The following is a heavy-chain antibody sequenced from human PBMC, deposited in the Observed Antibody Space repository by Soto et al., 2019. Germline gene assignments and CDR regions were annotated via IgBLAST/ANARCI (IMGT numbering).Heavy chain of an antibody. Sequence: PGGSLRLSCAASGFTFSSYGMHWVRQAPGKGLEWVAVISYDGSNKYYADSVKGRFTISRDNSKNTLYLQMNSLRAEDTAVYYCAKDLDYYDSSGLAHWGQGTLVTVSS. CDR2: ISYDGSNK. CDR3: AKDLDYYDSSGLAH. V-gene: IGHV3-30*18. J-gene: IGHJ4*02. CDR1: GFTFSSYG. D-gene: IGHD3-22*01.